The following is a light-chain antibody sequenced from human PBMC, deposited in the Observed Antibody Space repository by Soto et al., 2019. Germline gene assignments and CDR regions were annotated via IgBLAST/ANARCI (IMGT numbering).Light chain of an antibody. J-gene: IGKJ1*01. Sequence: IQLTQSPPTLSGYEGDIVTITVRASQTISSWLAWYQQKPGKAPKLLIYKASTLKSGVPSRFSGSGSGTEFTLTISSLQPDDFATYYCQHYNSYSEAFGQGTKVDI. CDR1: QTISSW. CDR3: QHYNSYSEA. V-gene: IGKV1-5*03. CDR2: KAS.